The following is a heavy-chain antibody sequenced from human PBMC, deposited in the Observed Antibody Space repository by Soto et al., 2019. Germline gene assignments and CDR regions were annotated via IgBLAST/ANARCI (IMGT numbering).Heavy chain of an antibody. D-gene: IGHD3-3*01. J-gene: IGHJ5*02. V-gene: IGHV4-59*08. CDR1: SGSISSYY. Sequence: PSGTPSLTCTVSSGSISSYYWSWIRQPPGKGLEWIGYIYYSGSTNYNPSLKSRVTISVDTSKNQFSLELSSVTAADTAVYYCARFFWTGYYLYASFDPWGQGTLVTAPQ. CDR3: ARFFWTGYYLYASFDP. CDR2: IYYSGST.